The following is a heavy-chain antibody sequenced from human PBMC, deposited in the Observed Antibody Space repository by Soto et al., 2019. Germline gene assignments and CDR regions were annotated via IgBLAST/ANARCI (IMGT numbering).Heavy chain of an antibody. Sequence: GGSLRLSCAAAGFNVSDNYMGWVRQAPGKGLEWVSSFFTGGSTDYADSVRGRFTISRDDSKNTVYLQTNSLRAEDTAVYFCVRERRGLGIGFDHWGQGTLVTVSS. CDR2: FFTGGST. CDR3: VRERRGLGIGFDH. V-gene: IGHV3-53*01. J-gene: IGHJ4*02. D-gene: IGHD6-19*01. CDR1: GFNVSDNY.